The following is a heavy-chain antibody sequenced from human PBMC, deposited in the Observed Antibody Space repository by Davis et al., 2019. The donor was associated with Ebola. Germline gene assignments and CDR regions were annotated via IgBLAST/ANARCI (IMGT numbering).Heavy chain of an antibody. V-gene: IGHV1-46*01. CDR1: GYTFTSYY. CDR2: INPSGGST. Sequence: AASVKVSCKASGYTFTSYYMHWVRQAPGQGLEWMGIINPSGGSTSYAQKFQGRVTMTRDTSTSTVYMELSSLRSEDTAVYYCARGHGGLGWELLFHYYYGMDVWGQGTTVTVSS. CDR3: ARGHGGLGWELLFHYYYGMDV. J-gene: IGHJ6*02. D-gene: IGHD1-26*01.